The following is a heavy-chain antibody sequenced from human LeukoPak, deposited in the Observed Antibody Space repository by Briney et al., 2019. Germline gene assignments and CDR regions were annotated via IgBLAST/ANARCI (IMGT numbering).Heavy chain of an antibody. D-gene: IGHD3-10*02. CDR2: ISFDGSEK. CDR1: GFTFTTYG. J-gene: IGHJ6*04. V-gene: IGHV3-30*18. Sequence: PGGSLRLSCAASGFTFTTYGMHWVRQPPGKGLEWVALISFDGSEKYYAESVKGRFTISRDNSKNTLYLQMNSVRVEDTAVYFCAELGITMIGGVWGKGTTVTISS. CDR3: AELGITMIGGV.